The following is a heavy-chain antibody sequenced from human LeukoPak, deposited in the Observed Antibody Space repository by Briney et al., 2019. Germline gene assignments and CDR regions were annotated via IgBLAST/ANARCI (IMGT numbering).Heavy chain of an antibody. Sequence: SETLSLTCTVSGDSISSFWWSWIRQPPGKGLEWIGYISYSGSTNYNPSLKSRVTISIDTSKNQFSLKLRSVTAADTAIYYCARQGYDILTGYIDAFDIWGQGTMVTVSS. J-gene: IGHJ3*02. CDR1: GDSISSFW. D-gene: IGHD3-9*01. CDR2: ISYSGST. CDR3: ARQGYDILTGYIDAFDI. V-gene: IGHV4-59*08.